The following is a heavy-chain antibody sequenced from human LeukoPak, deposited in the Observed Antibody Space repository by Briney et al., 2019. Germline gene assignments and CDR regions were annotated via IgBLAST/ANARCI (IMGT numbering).Heavy chain of an antibody. CDR1: GFTFDDYA. CDR2: ISWNSGSI. D-gene: IGHD3-3*01. V-gene: IGHV3-9*01. J-gene: IGHJ5*02. CDR3: AKDLSARRVARSFDP. Sequence: QSGGSLRLSCAASGFTFDDYAMHWVRQAPGKGLEWVSGISWNSGSIGYADSVKGRFTISRDNAKNSLYLQMNSLRAEDTALYYCAKDLSARRVARSFDPWGQGTLVTVSS.